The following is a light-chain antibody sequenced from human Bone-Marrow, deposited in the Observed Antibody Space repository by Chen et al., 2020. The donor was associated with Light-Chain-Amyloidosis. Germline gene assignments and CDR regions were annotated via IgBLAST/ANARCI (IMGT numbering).Light chain of an antibody. CDR2: RDT. CDR3: QSADSSGTYEVI. J-gene: IGLJ2*01. Sequence: SYELTQPPSVSVSPGQTARIPCSGDDLPTKYAYWYQQKPGQAPVLVIHRDTERPSGISERFSGSSAGTTATLTISGVQAEDEADDHCQSADSSGTYEVIFGGGTKLTV. V-gene: IGLV3-25*03. CDR1: DLPTKY.